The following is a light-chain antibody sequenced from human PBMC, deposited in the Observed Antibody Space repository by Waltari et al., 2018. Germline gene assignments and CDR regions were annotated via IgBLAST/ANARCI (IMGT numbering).Light chain of an antibody. J-gene: IGKJ1*01. CDR2: KVF. V-gene: IGKV2-30*02. CDR1: QSLVHSDGKTY. Sequence: DVVMTQSPLSLPVTLGQPATISCRSSQSLVHSDGKTYLNWFHQRPGQPPRRLIYKVFNRDSGVPDRFSGSGSGNDFTLKISRVEAEDVGTYYCMQATQWPLTFGQGTKVEIK. CDR3: MQATQWPLT.